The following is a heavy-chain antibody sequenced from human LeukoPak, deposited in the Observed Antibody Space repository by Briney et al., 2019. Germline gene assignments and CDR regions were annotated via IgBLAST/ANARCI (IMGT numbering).Heavy chain of an antibody. J-gene: IGHJ3*02. D-gene: IGHD1-14*01. CDR1: GYTFTSYA. CDR3: ATGLRAVSDAFDI. Sequence: ASVKVSCKASGYTFTSYAMHWVRQAPGQRLEWMGWINAGNGNTKYSQKFRGRVTITRDTSASTAYMELSSLRSEDTAVYYCATGLRAVSDAFDIWGQGTMVTVSS. CDR2: INAGNGNT. V-gene: IGHV1-3*01.